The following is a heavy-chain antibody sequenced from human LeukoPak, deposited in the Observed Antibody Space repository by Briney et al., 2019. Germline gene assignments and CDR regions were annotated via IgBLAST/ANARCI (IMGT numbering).Heavy chain of an antibody. J-gene: IGHJ4*02. CDR3: ARDRYDFWSGYSPEYYFDY. Sequence: PSETLSLTCTVPGGSISSYYWSWIRQPPGKGLEWIGYIYYSGSTNYNPSLKSRVTISVDTSKNQFSLKLSSVTAADTAVYYCARDRYDFWSGYSPEYYFDYWGQGTLVTVSS. V-gene: IGHV4-59*01. CDR2: IYYSGST. CDR1: GGSISSYY. D-gene: IGHD3-3*01.